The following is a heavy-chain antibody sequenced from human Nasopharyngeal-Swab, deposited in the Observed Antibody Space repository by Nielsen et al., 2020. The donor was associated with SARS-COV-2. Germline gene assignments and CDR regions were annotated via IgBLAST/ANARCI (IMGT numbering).Heavy chain of an antibody. J-gene: IGHJ6*02. CDR3: ARDKTPTSVTTGCYGMDV. Sequence: ASVTVSCKAAGYSSTSSDRNCVRQAPGQGLEWMGWINTNTRNPTYAQGSTRRFVFTLDNSVSKAYLQISSRKAEDTAVYYCARDKTPTSVTTGCYGMDVWGQGTTVTVSS. V-gene: IGHV7-4-1*02. D-gene: IGHD4-17*01. CDR1: GYSSTSSD. CDR2: INTNTRNP.